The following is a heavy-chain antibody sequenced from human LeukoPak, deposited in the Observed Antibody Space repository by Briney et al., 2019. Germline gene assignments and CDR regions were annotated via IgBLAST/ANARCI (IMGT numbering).Heavy chain of an antibody. V-gene: IGHV4-59*01. J-gene: IGHJ4*02. Sequence: SETLSLTCTVSGGSISSYYWSWLRQPPGKGLEWIGYIYYSGSTNYNPSLKSRVTISVDTSKNQFSLKLSSVTAAGTAVYYCARDDGYKVDYWGQGTLVTVSS. D-gene: IGHD5-24*01. CDR3: ARDDGYKVDY. CDR2: IYYSGST. CDR1: GGSISSYY.